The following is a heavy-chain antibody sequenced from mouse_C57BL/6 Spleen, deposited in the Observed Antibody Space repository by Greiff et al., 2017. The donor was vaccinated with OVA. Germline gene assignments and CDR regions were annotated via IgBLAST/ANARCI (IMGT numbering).Heavy chain of an antibody. Sequence: LVESGEGLVKPGGSLKLSCAASGFTFSSYAMSWVRQTPAKRLEWVAYISSGGDYIYYADTVTGRFTISRDNARNTLYLQMSSLMYENKTMYYCTSLRRGAYWDQEALGTVSA. J-gene: IGHJ3*01. V-gene: IGHV5-9-1*02. CDR2: ISSGGDYI. CDR1: GFTFSSYA. CDR3: TSLRRGAY.